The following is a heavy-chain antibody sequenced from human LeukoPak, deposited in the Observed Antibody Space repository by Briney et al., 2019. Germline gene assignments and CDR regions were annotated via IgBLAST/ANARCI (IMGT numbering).Heavy chain of an antibody. D-gene: IGHD3-3*01. J-gene: IGHJ1*01. Sequence: GGSLRLSCAASGFMFSSYWIGWVRRAPGKGLEWVANIKRDGSEKYYEDSVKGGFTISRDNAQNSLYLQMNSLRDEDTAVYYCARDKEAAVDFWSGYYPLWGQGTLVTVSS. CDR1: GFMFSSYW. CDR2: IKRDGSEK. V-gene: IGHV3-7*01. CDR3: ARDKEAAVDFWSGYYPL.